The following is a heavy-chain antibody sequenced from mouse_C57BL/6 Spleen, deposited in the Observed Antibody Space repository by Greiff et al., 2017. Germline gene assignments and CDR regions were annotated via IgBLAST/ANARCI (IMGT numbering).Heavy chain of an antibody. CDR3: TRDGSYFDY. CDR2: ISSGGDYI. V-gene: IGHV5-9-1*02. Sequence: EVKLVESGEGLVKPGGSLKLSCAASGFTFSSYAMSWVRQTPEKRLEWVAYISSGGDYINYADTVKGRFTISRDNARNTLYLQMSCLKSEDTAMYYCTRDGSYFDYWGQGTTLTVSS. CDR1: GFTFSSYA. J-gene: IGHJ2*01. D-gene: IGHD1-1*01.